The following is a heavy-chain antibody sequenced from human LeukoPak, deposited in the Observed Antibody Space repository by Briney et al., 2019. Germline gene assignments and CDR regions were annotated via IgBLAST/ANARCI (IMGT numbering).Heavy chain of an antibody. V-gene: IGHV4-38-2*02. CDR2: IYHSGST. J-gene: IGHJ4*02. CDR1: GYSISSGYY. CDR3: ARDTSGYYSPFGY. D-gene: IGHD3-22*01. Sequence: PSETLSLTCAVSGYSISSGYYWGWIRQPPGKGLEWIGSIYHSGSTYYNPSLKSRVTISVDTSKNRFSLKLSSVTAADTAVYYCARDTSGYYSPFGYWGQGTLVTVSS.